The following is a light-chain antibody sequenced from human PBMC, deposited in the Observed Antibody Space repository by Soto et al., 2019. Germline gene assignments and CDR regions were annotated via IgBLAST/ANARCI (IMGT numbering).Light chain of an antibody. CDR1: QSVSSY. J-gene: IGKJ4*01. Sequence: EIVLTQSPATLSLSPGERATLSCRASQSVSSYLAWYQHKAGQAPRLLIYDASNRATGIPARFSGSGSGTDFPLTISSLEPADFALYYCQQRSDWPLTFGGGTKVEIK. CDR3: QQRSDWPLT. V-gene: IGKV3-11*01. CDR2: DAS.